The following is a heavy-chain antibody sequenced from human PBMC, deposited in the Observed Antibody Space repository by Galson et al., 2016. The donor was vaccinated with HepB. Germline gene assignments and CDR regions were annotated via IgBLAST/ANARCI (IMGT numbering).Heavy chain of an antibody. CDR1: GYSFSTYW. CDR3: ARQAGNDYVEKYYFDY. J-gene: IGHJ4*02. V-gene: IGHV5-51*01. CDR2: IYPGDSAT. D-gene: IGHD3-16*01. Sequence: QSGAEVTEPGDSLKISCKGSGYSFSTYWIAWVRQMPGKGLEWMGIIYPGDSATRYSPSFQGQVTISADKSISTAYLQWSSLKASDTAMYYCARQAGNDYVEKYYFDYWGQGTLVTVSS.